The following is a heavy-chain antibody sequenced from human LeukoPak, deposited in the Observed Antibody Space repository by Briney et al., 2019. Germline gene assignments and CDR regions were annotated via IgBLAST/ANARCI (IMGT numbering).Heavy chain of an antibody. Sequence: ASVKVSCKASGYTFTGYYMHWVRQAPGQGLEWMGWINPNSGGTNYAQKFQGRVTMTRDTSISTAYMELSRLRSDDTAVYYCARSHNRGYYYYYMDVWGKGTTVTVSS. V-gene: IGHV1-2*02. CDR2: INPNSGGT. CDR3: ARSHNRGYYYYYMDV. D-gene: IGHD1-14*01. J-gene: IGHJ6*03. CDR1: GYTFTGYY.